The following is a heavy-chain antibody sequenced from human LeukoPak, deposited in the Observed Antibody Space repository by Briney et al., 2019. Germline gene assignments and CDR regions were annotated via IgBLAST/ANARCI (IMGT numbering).Heavy chain of an antibody. Sequence: GGSLRLSWAVSGFNLNSYAMHWVRQAPGKGLEWVAVIRHDETNSFYAGSVQGRFTISRDTSKKLLYLQMNSLRVEDTAVYYCAKEYTPSSPLGELDSWGQGTLVTVSS. CDR3: AKEYTPSSPLGELDS. J-gene: IGHJ4*02. CDR2: IRHDETNS. V-gene: IGHV3-30*02. D-gene: IGHD6-6*01. CDR1: GFNLNSYA.